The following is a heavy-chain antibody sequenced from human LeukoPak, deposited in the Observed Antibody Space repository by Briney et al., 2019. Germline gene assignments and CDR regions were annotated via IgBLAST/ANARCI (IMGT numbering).Heavy chain of an antibody. CDR1: GGSFSGYY. D-gene: IGHD1-26*01. Sequence: RSETQSLTCAVYGGSFSGYYWSWIRQPPRKGLEWNGEINHSGSTNYNPSLKSRVTISVDTSKNQFSLKLSSVTAADTAVYYCARAPSVGATRSYYFDYWGQGTLVTVSS. CDR2: INHSGST. J-gene: IGHJ4*02. CDR3: ARAPSVGATRSYYFDY. V-gene: IGHV4-34*01.